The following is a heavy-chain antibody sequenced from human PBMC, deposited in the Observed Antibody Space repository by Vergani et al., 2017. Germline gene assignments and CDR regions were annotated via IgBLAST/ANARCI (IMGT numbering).Heavy chain of an antibody. D-gene: IGHD3-9*01. CDR2: IYYSGST. J-gene: IGHJ6*02. CDR3: ARDHFDCSYSMTYYDGMDV. CDR1: GGSISSSSYY. Sequence: QLQLQESGPGLVKPSETLSLTCTVSGGSISSSSYYWGWIRQPPGKGLEWIGRIYYSGSTYYNPSLKSRVTISGDTSKNQFSLKLSSVTAADTAVYYCARDHFDCSYSMTYYDGMDVWGQGTTVTVSS. V-gene: IGHV4-39*07.